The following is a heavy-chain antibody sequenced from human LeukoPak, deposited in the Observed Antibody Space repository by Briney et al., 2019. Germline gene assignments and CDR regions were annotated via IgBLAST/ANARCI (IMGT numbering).Heavy chain of an antibody. CDR3: VRYRAEGRGWVEFDT. Sequence: GGSLRLSCVASGFIVSSFGMSWVRQAPGKGPEWVALLYSDGNIHYADSVRGRFIISRDNSKNTLYLQMNNVRAEDTTVYHCVRYRAEGRGWVEFDTGGQGTVVTVSS. V-gene: IGHV3-66*02. J-gene: IGHJ5*02. CDR1: GFIVSSFG. CDR2: LYSDGNI. D-gene: IGHD3-10*01.